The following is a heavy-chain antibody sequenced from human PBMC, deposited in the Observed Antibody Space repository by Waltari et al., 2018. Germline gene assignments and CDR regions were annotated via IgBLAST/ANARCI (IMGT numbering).Heavy chain of an antibody. J-gene: IGHJ4*02. D-gene: IGHD3-16*01. CDR3: ARGNDYVWGSYGY. CDR2: INPNSGGT. V-gene: IGHV1-2*04. Sequence: QVQLVQSGAEVKKPGASVKVSCKASGYTFTGYYIHWVRQAPGQGLEWMGWINPNSGGTNYAQKFQGWVTITRDTSISTAYMELSRLRSDDTAVYYCARGNDYVWGSYGYWGQGTLVTVSS. CDR1: GYTFTGYY.